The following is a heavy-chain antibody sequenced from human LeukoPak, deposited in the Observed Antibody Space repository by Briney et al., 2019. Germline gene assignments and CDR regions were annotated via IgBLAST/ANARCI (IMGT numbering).Heavy chain of an antibody. Sequence: GASVKVSCKASGYTFTGYYMHWVRQAPGQGLEWMGWINPNSGGTNYAQKFQGWVTMTRDTSISTAYMELSRLRSDDTAVYYCAREVLDIVVVPAASFDPWGQGTLVTVSS. CDR1: GYTFTGYY. CDR3: AREVLDIVVVPAASFDP. V-gene: IGHV1-2*04. D-gene: IGHD2-2*03. CDR2: INPNSGGT. J-gene: IGHJ5*02.